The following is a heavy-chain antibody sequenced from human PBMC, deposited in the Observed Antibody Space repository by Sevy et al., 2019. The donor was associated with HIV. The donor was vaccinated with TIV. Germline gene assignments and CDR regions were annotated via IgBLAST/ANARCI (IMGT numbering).Heavy chain of an antibody. D-gene: IGHD4-17*01. CDR3: ARASMNYGDQRCAFDI. CDR1: GGSISSYY. CDR2: VHYSGST. V-gene: IGHV4-59*13. J-gene: IGHJ3*02. Sequence: SETLSLTCTVSGGSISSYYWSWIRLPPGKGLEWIGYVHYSGSTNYNPSLKSRVTISVDTSKNQYSLKLSSVTAADTAVYYCARASMNYGDQRCAFDIWGQGTMVTVSS.